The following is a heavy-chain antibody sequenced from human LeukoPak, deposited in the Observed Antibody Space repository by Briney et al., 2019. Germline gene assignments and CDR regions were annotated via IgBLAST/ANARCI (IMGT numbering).Heavy chain of an antibody. CDR3: ASVGAEGFEY. CDR1: GGSISSYY. V-gene: IGHV4-59*08. CDR2: IYYSGST. Sequence: SETLSLTCTVSGGSISSYYWSWIRQPPGKGLEWIGYIYYSGSTNYNPSLKSRVTISVDTSKNQFSLKLSSVTAADTAVYYCASVGAEGFEYWGQGTLVTVSS. J-gene: IGHJ4*02. D-gene: IGHD1-26*01.